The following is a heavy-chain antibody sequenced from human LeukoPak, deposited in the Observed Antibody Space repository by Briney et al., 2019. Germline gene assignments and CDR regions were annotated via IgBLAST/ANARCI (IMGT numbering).Heavy chain of an antibody. CDR2: INQDGSEK. Sequence: PGGSLRLSCAASGFTFNSYWMSWVRQAPGKGLEWVANINQDGSEKYYVDSVRGRFSISRDNAKSSLYLQMNTLRADDTAVYYCARDRALYDSRRVYYYTEDDYWGQGTLVTVSS. J-gene: IGHJ4*02. V-gene: IGHV3-7*01. D-gene: IGHD3-22*01. CDR3: ARDRALYDSRRVYYYTEDDY. CDR1: GFTFNSYW.